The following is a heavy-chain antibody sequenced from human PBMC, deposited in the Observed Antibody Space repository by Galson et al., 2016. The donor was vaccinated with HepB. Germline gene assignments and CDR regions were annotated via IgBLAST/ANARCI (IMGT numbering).Heavy chain of an antibody. CDR1: GFTFSGYY. V-gene: IGHV3-11*04. CDR2: ITGSGATI. D-gene: IGHD6-13*01. CDR3: ARAEQQLVEFDY. J-gene: IGHJ4*02. Sequence: SLRLSCAASGFTFSGYYMTWIRQAPGKGLEWVSYITGSGATIYYADSVRGRFTISRDNAKNSLYLQMNSLRAEDTALYYCARAEQQLVEFDYWGQGTLVTVSS.